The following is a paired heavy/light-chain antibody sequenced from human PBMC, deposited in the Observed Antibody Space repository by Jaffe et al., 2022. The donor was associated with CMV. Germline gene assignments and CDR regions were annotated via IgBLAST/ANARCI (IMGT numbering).Light chain of an antibody. CDR2: AAS. CDR1: QGISSY. Sequence: AIRITQSPSSLSASTGDRVTITCRASQGISSYLAWYQQKPGKAPKLLIYAASTLQSGVPSRFSGSGSGTDFTLTISCLQSEDFATYYCQQYYSYPLITFGQGTRLEIK. CDR3: QQYYSYPLIT. J-gene: IGKJ5*01. V-gene: IGKV1-8*01.
Heavy chain of an antibody. J-gene: IGHJ4*02. CDR3: ANFYDSSGRAFSTYYFDY. CDR2: ISGSGGST. V-gene: IGHV3-23*01. CDR1: GFTFSSYA. Sequence: EVQLLESGGGLVQPGGSLRLSCAASGFTFSSYAMSWVRQAPGKGLEWVSAISGSGGSTYYADSVKGRFTISRDNSKNTLYLQMNSLRAEDTAVYYCANFYDSSGRAFSTYYFDYWGQGTLVTVSS. D-gene: IGHD3-22*01.